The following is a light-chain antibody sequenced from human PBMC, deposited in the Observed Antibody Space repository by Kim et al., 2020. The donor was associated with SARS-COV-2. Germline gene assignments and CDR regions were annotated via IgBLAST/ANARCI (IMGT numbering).Light chain of an antibody. CDR2: QDE. J-gene: IGLJ1*01. Sequence: SYELTQPPSVSASPGQAASITCSGDKLGNKYASWYQQKPGQSPVLVIYQDEKRPSGIPERFSGSNSGNSATLTISGTQAMDEADYFCLAWDSSSCSYVFGPGTKVTVL. CDR1: KLGNKY. V-gene: IGLV3-1*01. CDR3: LAWDSSSCSYV.